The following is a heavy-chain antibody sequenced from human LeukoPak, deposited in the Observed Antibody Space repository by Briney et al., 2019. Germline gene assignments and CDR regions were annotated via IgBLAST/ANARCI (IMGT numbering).Heavy chain of an antibody. Sequence: PGGSLRLSCAASGFTFRSYGMDWVRQAPGKGLEWVAFIRYDGNNKDYGDSVKGRFTISRDNSKNTLYLQMNSLRAEDTAVYYCARVRDDYSVDYWGQGTLVTVSS. CDR3: ARVRDDYSVDY. CDR1: GFTFRSYG. D-gene: IGHD5-24*01. J-gene: IGHJ4*02. CDR2: IRYDGNNK. V-gene: IGHV3-30*02.